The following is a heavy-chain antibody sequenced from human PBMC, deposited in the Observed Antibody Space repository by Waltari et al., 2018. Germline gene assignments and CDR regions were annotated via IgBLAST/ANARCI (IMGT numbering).Heavy chain of an antibody. V-gene: IGHV3-30*02. J-gene: IGHJ4*02. CDR2: IRYDGSNK. D-gene: IGHD1-26*01. CDR3: ASLIVGATDVDY. CDR1: GFPFSSYG. Sequence: QVQLVESGGGVVQPGGSLRRSCAASGFPFSSYGMHWVRQAPGKGLEWVAFIRYDGSNKYYADSVKGRFTISRDNSKNTLYLQMNSLRAEDTAVYYCASLIVGATDVDYWGQGTLVTVSS.